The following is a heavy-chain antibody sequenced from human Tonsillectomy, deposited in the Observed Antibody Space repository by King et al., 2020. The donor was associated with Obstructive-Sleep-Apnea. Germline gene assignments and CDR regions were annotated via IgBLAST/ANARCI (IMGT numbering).Heavy chain of an antibody. J-gene: IGHJ4*02. CDR1: GGSISSYY. V-gene: IGHV4-4*07. CDR2: MNTGGSA. Sequence: VQLQESGPGLVKPSETLSLTCTVSGGSISSYYWSWIRQPAGKGLEWIGRMNTGGSANYNPPLKSRVTMSVDTSKNQFSLKLTSVTAAATAVYYCARGGTSAGGGRASCYWGQGTLGHVSS. CDR3: ARGGTSAGGGRASCY. D-gene: IGHD2-15*01.